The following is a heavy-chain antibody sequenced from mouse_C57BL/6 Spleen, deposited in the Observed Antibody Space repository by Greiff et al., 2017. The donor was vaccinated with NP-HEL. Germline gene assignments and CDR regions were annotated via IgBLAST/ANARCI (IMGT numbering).Heavy chain of an antibody. D-gene: IGHD6-1*01. CDR3: ARFNLRGYYAMDY. Sequence: QVQLQQSGPELVKPGASVKISCKASGYAFSSSWMNWVKQRPGKGLEWIGRIYPGDGDTNYNGKFKGKATLTADKSSSTAYMQLSSLTSEDSAVYFCARFNLRGYYAMDYWGQGTSVTVSS. V-gene: IGHV1-82*01. CDR1: GYAFSSSW. CDR2: IYPGDGDT. J-gene: IGHJ4*01.